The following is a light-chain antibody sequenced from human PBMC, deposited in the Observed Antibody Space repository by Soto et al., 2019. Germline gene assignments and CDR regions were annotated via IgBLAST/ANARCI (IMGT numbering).Light chain of an antibody. CDR2: GAS. Sequence: EIVLTQSPGTLSLSPGERATLSCRASQSVNSRHLAWYQQKPGQAPRLLIYGASTRATGIPDRFSGSGSGTDFTLTISRLQPEDFAVYYCQQYVTSPLLVGGGTKVEIK. CDR1: QSVNSRH. CDR3: QQYVTSPLL. J-gene: IGKJ4*01. V-gene: IGKV3-20*01.